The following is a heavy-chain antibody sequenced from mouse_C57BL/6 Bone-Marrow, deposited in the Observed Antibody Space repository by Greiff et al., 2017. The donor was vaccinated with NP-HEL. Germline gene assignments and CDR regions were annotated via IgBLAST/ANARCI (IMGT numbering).Heavy chain of an antibody. CDR1: GYTFTSYR. J-gene: IGHJ1*03. Sequence: QVQLQQPGAELVKPGASVKLSCKASGYTFTSYRMQWVKQRPGQGLEWIGEIDPSDSYTNYNQKFKGKATLTVDTSSSTAYMQLSSLTSEDSAVYYCARWDYYGNWYFDVWGTGTTVTVSS. D-gene: IGHD1-1*01. V-gene: IGHV1-50*01. CDR3: ARWDYYGNWYFDV. CDR2: IDPSDSYT.